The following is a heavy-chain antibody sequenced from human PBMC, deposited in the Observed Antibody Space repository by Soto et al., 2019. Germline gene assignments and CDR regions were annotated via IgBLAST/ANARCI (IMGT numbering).Heavy chain of an antibody. D-gene: IGHD6-19*01. J-gene: IGHJ4*02. CDR3: ARPPRYSSYYYFDY. CDR1: GGSLSSSSYY. V-gene: IGHV4-39*01. CDR2: IYYSGST. Sequence: SETLSLTCTVSGGSLSSSSYYWGWIRQPPGKGLEWIGSIYYSGSTYYNPSLKSRVTISVDTSKNQFSLKLSSVTAADTAVYYCARPPRYSSYYYFDYWGQGTLVTVSS.